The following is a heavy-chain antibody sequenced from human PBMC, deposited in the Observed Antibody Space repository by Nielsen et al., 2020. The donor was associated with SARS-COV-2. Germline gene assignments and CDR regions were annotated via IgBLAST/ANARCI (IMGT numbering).Heavy chain of an antibody. J-gene: IGHJ4*02. CDR2: ISWNSGSI. V-gene: IGHV3-9*01. Sequence: SLKISCAASGFTFDDYAMHWVRQAPGKGLEWVSGISWNSGSIGYADSVKGRFTISRDNSKNTLYLQMNSLRAEDTAVYYCAKDTGDYWGQGTLVTVSS. CDR1: GFTFDDYA. CDR3: AKDTGDY.